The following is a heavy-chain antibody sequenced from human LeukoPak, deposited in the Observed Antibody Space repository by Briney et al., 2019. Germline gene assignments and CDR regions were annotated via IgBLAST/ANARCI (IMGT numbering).Heavy chain of an antibody. D-gene: IGHD6-13*01. Sequence: GGSPRLSCAASGFTFSSYSMNWVRQAPGKGLEWVSSIISSSTYIYYADSVKGRFTISRDNAKNSLYLQMNSLRAEDTAVYYCARDADSSSWLGGFDYWGQGTLVTVSS. CDR2: IISSSTYI. V-gene: IGHV3-21*01. CDR3: ARDADSSSWLGGFDY. CDR1: GFTFSSYS. J-gene: IGHJ4*02.